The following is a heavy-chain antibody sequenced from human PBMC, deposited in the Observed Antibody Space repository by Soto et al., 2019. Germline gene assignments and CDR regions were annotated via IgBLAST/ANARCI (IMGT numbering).Heavy chain of an antibody. Sequence: SETLSLTCTVSGGSVSSGSYYWSWIRQPPGKGLEWIGYIYYSGSTNYNPSLKSRVAISVDTSKNQFSLKLSSVTAADTAVYYCARETEQQLVSYFDYWGQGTLVTVSS. CDR3: ARETEQQLVSYFDY. CDR1: GGSVSSGSYY. V-gene: IGHV4-61*01. D-gene: IGHD6-13*01. J-gene: IGHJ4*02. CDR2: IYYSGST.